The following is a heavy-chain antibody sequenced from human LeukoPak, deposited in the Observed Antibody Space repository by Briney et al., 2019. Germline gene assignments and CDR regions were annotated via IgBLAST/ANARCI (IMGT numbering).Heavy chain of an antibody. J-gene: IGHJ6*04. Sequence: SVKVSCKASGGTFSSYAISWVRQAPGQGLEWMGGIIPIFGTANYAQKFQGRVTITADKSTSTAYMELSSLRSEDTAVYYCARARYCSGGSCYWTLYYYYGMDVWGKGTTVTVSS. CDR3: ARARYCSGGSCYWTLYYYYGMDV. D-gene: IGHD2-15*01. V-gene: IGHV1-69*06. CDR1: GGTFSSYA. CDR2: IIPIFGTA.